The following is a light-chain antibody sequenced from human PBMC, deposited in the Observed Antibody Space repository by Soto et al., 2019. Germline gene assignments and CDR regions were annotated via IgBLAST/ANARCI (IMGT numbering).Light chain of an antibody. V-gene: IGKV1-12*01. Sequence: DIQMTQSPSSVSASVGDRVTITCRASQAISTWLTWYQQKPGKAPKLLIYGISSLQTGVPSRFSGRGSGTDFTLTISSLQPEDFATYYCQQANSFPYTFGQGTKLEIK. CDR1: QAISTW. J-gene: IGKJ2*01. CDR3: QQANSFPYT. CDR2: GIS.